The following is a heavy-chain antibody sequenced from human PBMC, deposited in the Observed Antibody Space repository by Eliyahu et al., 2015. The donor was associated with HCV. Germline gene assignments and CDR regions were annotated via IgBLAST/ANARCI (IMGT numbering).Heavy chain of an antibody. D-gene: IGHD5-18*01. CDR1: GGXISTYX. Sequence: QVQLQESGPGLVKPSETLSLTCTVXGGXISTYXWSXIRXPPGKGLEWIGYVSYTGSTNYSPSLRSRVTISLDTSKNQFSLKLRSVTAADTAVYYCAREGIEQWSNLAYYAMDVWGQGTTVTVSS. CDR3: AREGIEQWSNLAYYAMDV. V-gene: IGHV4-59*01. CDR2: VSYTGST. J-gene: IGHJ6*02.